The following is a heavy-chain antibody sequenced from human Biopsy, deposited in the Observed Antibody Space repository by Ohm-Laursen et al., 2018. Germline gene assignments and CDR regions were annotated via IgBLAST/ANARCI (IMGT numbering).Heavy chain of an antibody. J-gene: IGHJ4*02. D-gene: IGHD4-17*01. CDR1: GGDINNYY. CDR2: IYPGGTT. Sequence: TLSLTCNVSGGDINNYYWSWIRQPAGKGLEWIGRIYPGGTTNYNPPLESRLTLSGDTSKNQFSLQLNSVTAADTAIYYCARKKNDYGVHYYLDYWGQGTLVTVSS. CDR3: ARKKNDYGVHYYLDY. V-gene: IGHV4-4*07.